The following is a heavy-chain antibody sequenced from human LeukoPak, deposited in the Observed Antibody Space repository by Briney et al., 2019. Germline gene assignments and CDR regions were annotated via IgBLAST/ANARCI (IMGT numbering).Heavy chain of an antibody. CDR2: INSATGAT. D-gene: IGHD3-16*02. J-gene: IGHJ6*02. V-gene: IGHV1-2*04. CDR3: AIDLDDYVWGSYRYSDYGMDV. CDR1: GYTFSGYH. Sequence: ASVKVSCKASGYTFSGYHMHWVRQAPGQGLEWLGWINSATGATNYAQKFQGWVTMTTDTSTSTAYMELRSLRSDDTAVYYCAIDLDDYVWGSYRYSDYGMDVWGQGTTVTVSS.